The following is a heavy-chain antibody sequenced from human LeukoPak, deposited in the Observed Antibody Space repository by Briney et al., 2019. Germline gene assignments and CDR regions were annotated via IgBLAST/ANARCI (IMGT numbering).Heavy chain of an antibody. CDR3: ARHPASYFDS. CDR2: INHSGST. CDR1: GESFSGYY. J-gene: IGHJ4*02. D-gene: IGHD6-25*01. V-gene: IGHV4-34*01. Sequence: ASETLSLTCAVSGESFSGYYWSWIRQPPGKGLEWIGEINHSGSTNYNPSLKSRVTISVDTSKNQFSLKLSSVTAADTAVYYCARHPASYFDSWGQGTLVTVSS.